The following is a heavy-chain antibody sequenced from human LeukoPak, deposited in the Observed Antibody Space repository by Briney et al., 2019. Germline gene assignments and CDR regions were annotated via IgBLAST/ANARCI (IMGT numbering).Heavy chain of an antibody. CDR2: ISASAGST. D-gene: IGHD6-13*01. Sequence: GGSLRLSCAASGFTFSTYAMNWVRQAPGKGLEWVSAISASAGSTFYADSVKGRFTISRDNSKNTLYLQMNSLRAEDTAVYYCAKGSAGGRPYYFDYWGQGTLVPVSS. CDR3: AKGSAGGRPYYFDY. CDR1: GFTFSTYA. V-gene: IGHV3-23*01. J-gene: IGHJ4*02.